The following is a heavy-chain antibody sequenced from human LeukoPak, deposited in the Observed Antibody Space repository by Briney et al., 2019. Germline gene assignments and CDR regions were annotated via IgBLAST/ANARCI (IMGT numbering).Heavy chain of an antibody. Sequence: ASVKVSCKASGYTFTGYYMHWVRQAPGQGLEWMGWINPNSGGTNYAQKFQGRVTMTRSTSIGTAYMELSSLRSDDTAVYYCVRGYSSGWYTDWGPGTLVTVSS. V-gene: IGHV1-2*02. CDR3: VRGYSSGWYTD. CDR2: INPNSGGT. D-gene: IGHD6-19*01. J-gene: IGHJ4*02. CDR1: GYTFTGYY.